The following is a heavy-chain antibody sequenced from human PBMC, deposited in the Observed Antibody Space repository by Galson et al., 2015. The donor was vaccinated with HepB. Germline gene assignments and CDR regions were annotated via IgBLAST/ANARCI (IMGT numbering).Heavy chain of an antibody. Sequence: SVKVSCKASGGTFSSYAISWVRQAPGQGLEWMGGIIPIFGTANYAQKFQGRVTITADKSTSTAYMELSSLRSEDTAVYYCARDLTDYYDSSGYLNAFDIWGQGTMVTVSS. CDR1: GGTFSSYA. J-gene: IGHJ3*02. CDR2: IIPIFGTA. V-gene: IGHV1-69*06. CDR3: ARDLTDYYDSSGYLNAFDI. D-gene: IGHD3-22*01.